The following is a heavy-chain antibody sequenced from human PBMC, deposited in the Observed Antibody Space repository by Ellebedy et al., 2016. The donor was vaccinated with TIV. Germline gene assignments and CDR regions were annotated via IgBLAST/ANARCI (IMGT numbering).Heavy chain of an antibody. D-gene: IGHD3-10*01. CDR1: GFTFSSYG. CDR2: IRYDGSNK. V-gene: IGHV3-30*02. Sequence: GGSLRLSCAASGFTFSSYGMHWVRQAPGKGLEWVAFIRYDGSNKYYADSVKGRFTISRDNSKNTLYLQMNSLRAEDTAVYYCARAEPMVRGGQPDRMDVWGQGTTVTVSS. J-gene: IGHJ6*02. CDR3: ARAEPMVRGGQPDRMDV.